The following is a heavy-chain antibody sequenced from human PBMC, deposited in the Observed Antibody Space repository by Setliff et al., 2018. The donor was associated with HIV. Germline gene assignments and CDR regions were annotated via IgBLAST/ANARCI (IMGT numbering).Heavy chain of an antibody. CDR2: INPNSGGT. CDR3: ARGSYRGYSCANPGDTFDI. D-gene: IGHD5-18*01. V-gene: IGHV1-2*02. CDR1: GYTFTGYY. J-gene: IGHJ3*02. Sequence: ASVKVSCKASGYTFTGYYMHWVRQAPGQGLEWMGWINPNSGGTNYAQKFQGRVTMTRDTSISTAYMELSRLRSDDTAVYYCARGSYRGYSCANPGDTFDIWGQGTM.